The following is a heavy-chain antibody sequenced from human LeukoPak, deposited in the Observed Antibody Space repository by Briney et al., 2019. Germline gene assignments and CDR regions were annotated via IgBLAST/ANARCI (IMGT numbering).Heavy chain of an antibody. CDR2: ISYDGSNK. CDR3: AKVVAEYSSSLPLDY. Sequence: GSLRLSCAASGFTFSSYAMHWVRQAPGKGLEWVAVISYDGSNKYYADSVKGRFTISRDNSKNTLYLQMNSLRAEDTAVYYCAKVVAEYSSSLPLDYWGQGTLVTVSS. D-gene: IGHD6-13*01. V-gene: IGHV3-30-3*01. J-gene: IGHJ4*02. CDR1: GFTFSSYA.